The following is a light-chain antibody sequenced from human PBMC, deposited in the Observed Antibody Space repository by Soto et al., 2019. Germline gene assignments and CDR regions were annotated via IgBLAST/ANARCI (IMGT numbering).Light chain of an antibody. Sequence: QSVLTQPPSASAAPGQKVTISCSGSSSNIGSNTVTWYQQLPGTAPKLLIYNNNKRPSGVPDRFSDSKSGTSATLGITGLQSEDEADYYCGAWDSRLSGVVFGGGTQLTVL. CDR2: NNN. J-gene: IGLJ2*01. CDR1: SSNIGSNT. CDR3: GAWDSRLSGVV. V-gene: IGLV1-44*01.